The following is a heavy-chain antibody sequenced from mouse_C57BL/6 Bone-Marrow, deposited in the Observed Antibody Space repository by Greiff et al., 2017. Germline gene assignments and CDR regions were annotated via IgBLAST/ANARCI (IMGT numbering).Heavy chain of an antibody. CDR3: ARSWLLRYYASDY. CDR1: GYTFTSYW. Sequence: QVQLQQPGAELVRPGSSVKLSCKASGYTFTSYWMPWVKQRPIQGLEWIGNIAPSASETHYNHKYMDKASWTVDKSSSTACRQLSSLTSEDSAVNYCARSWLLRYYASDYGGQGTSVAVS. D-gene: IGHD2-3*01. J-gene: IGHJ4*01. CDR2: IAPSASET. V-gene: IGHV1-52*01.